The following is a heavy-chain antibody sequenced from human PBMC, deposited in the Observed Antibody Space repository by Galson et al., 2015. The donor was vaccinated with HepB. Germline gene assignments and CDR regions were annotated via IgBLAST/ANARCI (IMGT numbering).Heavy chain of an antibody. CDR2: FYYSGST. J-gene: IGHJ2*01. D-gene: IGHD3-16*01. CDR1: GGSISSSSYY. V-gene: IGHV4-39*01. CDR3: ARRLWERGLSYFDL. Sequence: SETLSLTCTVSGGSISSSSYYWGWIRQPPGKGLEWIGSFYYSGSTYYNPSLKSRVTISVGTSKNQFSLKLSSVTAADTAVYYCARRLWERGLSYFDLWGRGTLVTVSS.